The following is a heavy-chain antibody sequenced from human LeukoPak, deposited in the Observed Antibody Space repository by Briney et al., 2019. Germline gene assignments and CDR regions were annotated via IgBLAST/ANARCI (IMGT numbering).Heavy chain of an antibody. J-gene: IGHJ6*02. CDR2: IGTAGDT. CDR3: ARAGKEYQFHGMDV. D-gene: IGHD2-2*01. CDR1: GLSISTYD. Sequence: GGALRLSCVASGLSISTYDMFWVRQPTGKGLEWVSVIGTAGDTYYPDPVKDRFTISRDNVRNSLYLQMINLRAGDTAIYYCARAGKEYQFHGMDVWGQGSTVTVSS. V-gene: IGHV3-13*01.